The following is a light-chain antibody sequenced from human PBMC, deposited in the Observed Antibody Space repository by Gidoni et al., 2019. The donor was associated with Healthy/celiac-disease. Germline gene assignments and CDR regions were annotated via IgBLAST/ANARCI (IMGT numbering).Light chain of an antibody. CDR3: QQYNNWPPLT. V-gene: IGKV3-15*01. J-gene: IGKJ4*01. CDR1: QCVNSN. CDR2: GAS. Sequence: EMVMTQSPATLSVSPEERATLSCMASQCVNSNFAWYQQKPGQAPRLLIYGASTRATGIPAMFSGSGSGTEFTLTISSLHSEDFAVYYCQQYNNWPPLTFGGGTKVEIK.